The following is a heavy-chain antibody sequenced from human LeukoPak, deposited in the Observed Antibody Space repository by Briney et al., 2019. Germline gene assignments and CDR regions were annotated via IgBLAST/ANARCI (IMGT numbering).Heavy chain of an antibody. V-gene: IGHV3-23*01. D-gene: IGHD5-12*01. J-gene: IGHJ6*02. CDR2: ISGSGGST. CDR1: GFTFSSYA. CDR3: AKGVGYGGYPYYYYYGMDV. Sequence: GGSLRLSCAASGFTFSSYAMSWVRQAPGKGLEWVSGISGSGGSTYSADSVKGRFTISRDNSKNTLYLQMNSLRAEDTAVYYCAKGVGYGGYPYYYYYGMDVWGQGTTVTVS.